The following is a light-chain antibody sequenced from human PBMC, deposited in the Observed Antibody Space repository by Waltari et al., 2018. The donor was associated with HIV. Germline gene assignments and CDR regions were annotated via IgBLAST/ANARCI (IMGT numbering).Light chain of an antibody. CDR1: QSISSN. CDR2: EAS. Sequence: EVVMTQSPGTLSVSPGERATLSCRASQSISSNLAWYQQKPGQAPRLLLYEASTGATGVPARFIGSGFGTDFTLIITSLQFEDVAVYYCQQYADWPPLTFGGGTKVEIK. CDR3: QQYADWPPLT. J-gene: IGKJ4*01. V-gene: IGKV3-15*01.